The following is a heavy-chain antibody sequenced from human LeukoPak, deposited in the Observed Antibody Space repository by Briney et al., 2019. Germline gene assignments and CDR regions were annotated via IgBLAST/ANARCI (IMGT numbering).Heavy chain of an antibody. D-gene: IGHD3-3*01. CDR3: AKHIYGVVSIQQ. V-gene: IGHV3-15*01. CDR2: IRSKTDGGTT. CDR1: RFTFSSYW. J-gene: IGHJ1*01. Sequence: GGSLRLSCAASRFTFSSYWMGWVRQAPGKGLEWVGRIRSKTDGGTTDYAVSVQGRFTISRDDSKNTLYLQMSSLKTEDTAVYYCAKHIYGVVSIQQWGQGTLVTVSS.